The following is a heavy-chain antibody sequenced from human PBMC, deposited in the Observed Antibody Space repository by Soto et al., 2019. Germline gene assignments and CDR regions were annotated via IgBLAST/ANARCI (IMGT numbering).Heavy chain of an antibody. Sequence: GGSLRLSCAASGFTFSSYAMHWVRQAPGKGLEWGAVISYDGSNKYYADSVKGQLTISRDNSKNTLYLQMNSLRAEDTAVYYCERERGTAKNYFDYWGRGTLVTASS. J-gene: IGHJ4*02. CDR2: ISYDGSNK. CDR3: ERERGTAKNYFDY. D-gene: IGHD6-13*01. CDR1: GFTFSSYA. V-gene: IGHV3-30-3*01.